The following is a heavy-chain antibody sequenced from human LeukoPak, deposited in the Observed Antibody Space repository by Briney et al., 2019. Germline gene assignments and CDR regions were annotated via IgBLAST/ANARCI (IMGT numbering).Heavy chain of an antibody. Sequence: PSETLSLTCTVSGGSISSGGYYWSWIRQPPGKGLEWIGEINHSGSTNYNPSLKSRVTISVDTSKNQFSLKLSSVTAADTAVYYCARGPRITMVRGVMRGWKIDYWGQGTLVTVSS. CDR1: GGSISSGGYY. CDR3: ARGPRITMVRGVMRGWKIDY. CDR2: INHSGST. D-gene: IGHD3-10*01. J-gene: IGHJ4*02. V-gene: IGHV4-39*07.